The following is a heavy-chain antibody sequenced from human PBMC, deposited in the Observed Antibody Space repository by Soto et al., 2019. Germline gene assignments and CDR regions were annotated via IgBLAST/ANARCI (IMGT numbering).Heavy chain of an antibody. CDR3: ARASIVLVVAAFDY. CDR1: GFTFSSYS. J-gene: IGHJ4*02. Sequence: PGGSLRLSCAASGFTFSSYSMNWVRQAPGKGLEWVSSISSSSSYIYYADSVKGRFTISRDNAKNSLYLQMNSLRAEDTAVYYCARASIVLVVAAFDYWGQGTLGTVSS. V-gene: IGHV3-21*01. D-gene: IGHD2-15*01. CDR2: ISSSSSYI.